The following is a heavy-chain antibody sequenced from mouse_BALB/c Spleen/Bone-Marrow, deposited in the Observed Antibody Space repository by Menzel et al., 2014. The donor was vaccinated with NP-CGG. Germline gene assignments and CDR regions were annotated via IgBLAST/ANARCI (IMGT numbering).Heavy chain of an antibody. CDR1: GYTFTSYW. D-gene: IGHD2-12*01. CDR3: TRGGRPPFAY. CDR2: IYPGSAGT. V-gene: IGHV1S22*01. Sequence: LQQSGSELVRPGASVKLSCKASGYTFTSYWMHWVKQRPGQGLEWFGNIYPGSAGTNYDEKFKSKATLTVDTSSSTAYMQLSSLTSEDSAVYYCTRGGRPPFAYWGQGTLVTVSA. J-gene: IGHJ3*01.